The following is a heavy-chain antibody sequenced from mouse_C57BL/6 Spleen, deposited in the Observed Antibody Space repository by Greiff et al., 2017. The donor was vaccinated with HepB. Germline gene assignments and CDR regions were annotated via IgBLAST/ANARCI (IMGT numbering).Heavy chain of an antibody. CDR3: ARNGDSNYFSGAMDY. V-gene: IGHV5-17*01. CDR2: ISSGSSTI. CDR1: GFTFSDYG. Sequence: EVQVVESGGGLVKPGGSLKLSCAASGFTFSDYGMHWVRQAPEKGLEWVAYISSGSSTIYYADTVKGRFTISRDNAKNTLFLQMTSLRSEDTAMYYCARNGDSNYFSGAMDYWGQGTSVTVSS. J-gene: IGHJ4*01. D-gene: IGHD2-5*01.